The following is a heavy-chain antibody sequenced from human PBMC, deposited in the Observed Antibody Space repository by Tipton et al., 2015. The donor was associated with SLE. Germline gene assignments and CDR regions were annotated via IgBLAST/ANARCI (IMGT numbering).Heavy chain of an antibody. V-gene: IGHV4-39*07. CDR3: ARGGYCTGGVCYNWYFDL. Sequence: TLSLTCTVSGGSISSSSYYWGWIRQPPGKGLEWIGSIYYSGSTNYNPSLKSRVTISVDTSKNQFSLKLSSVTAADTAVYYCARGGYCTGGVCYNWYFDLWGRGTLVTVSS. CDR2: IYYSGST. D-gene: IGHD2-8*02. CDR1: GGSISSSSYY. J-gene: IGHJ2*01.